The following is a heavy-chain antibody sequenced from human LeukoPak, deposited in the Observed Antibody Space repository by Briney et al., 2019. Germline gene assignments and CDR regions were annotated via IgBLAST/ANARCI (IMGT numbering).Heavy chain of an antibody. CDR3: PRFFRTVWELPCY. CDR2: IYHDGNT. Sequence: SETLSLTCSVSGYSISSGYYWGWIRQPPGKGLEWIGNIYHDGNTYYNPSLKSRVTISVDTSKNQFSLRLSSVTAADTAVYYCPRFFRTVWELPCYWGPGTLVTVSS. J-gene: IGHJ4*02. V-gene: IGHV4-38-2*02. CDR1: GYSISSGYY. D-gene: IGHD1-26*01.